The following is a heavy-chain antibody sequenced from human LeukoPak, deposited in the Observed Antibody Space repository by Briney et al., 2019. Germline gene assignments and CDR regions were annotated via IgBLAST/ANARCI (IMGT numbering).Heavy chain of an antibody. D-gene: IGHD5-24*01. CDR2: IYYTGST. V-gene: IGHV4-59*11. J-gene: IGHJ4*02. Sequence: PSETLSLTCIVSGGSMSTHYWSWIRQPPGRGLEWIGYIYYTGSTNYNPSLKSRVTISVDTSKNLFSLNLSSVTAADTAVYYCARGLKDGYNAPDYWGQGTLVTVSS. CDR1: GGSMSTHY. CDR3: ARGLKDGYNAPDY.